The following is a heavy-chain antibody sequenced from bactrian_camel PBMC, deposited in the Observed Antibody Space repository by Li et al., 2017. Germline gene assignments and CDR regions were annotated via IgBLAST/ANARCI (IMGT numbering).Heavy chain of an antibody. CDR1: GDTNNKHC. D-gene: IGHD2*01. J-gene: IGHJ4*01. V-gene: IGHV3S55*01. CDR2: SDTDGTT. CDR3: AADWPLKTYGGDQYCRDNFRY. Sequence: HVQLVESGGGSVQAGGSLRLSCIVSGDTNNKHCVGWFRQAPGKEREGIAASDTDGTTCYADSLKGRFSISKDNTKNTLDLQMNNLEPDDTAMYYCAADWPLKTYGGDQYCRDNFRYWGQGTQVTVS.